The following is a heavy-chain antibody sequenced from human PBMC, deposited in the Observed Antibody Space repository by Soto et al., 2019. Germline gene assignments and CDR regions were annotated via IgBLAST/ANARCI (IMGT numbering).Heavy chain of an antibody. CDR2: IVVGSGNT. V-gene: IGHV1-58*01. J-gene: IGHJ6*02. CDR1: GFTFTSSA. CDR3: AAQPGEGFYYYYGMDV. D-gene: IGHD7-27*01. Sequence: SVKVSCKASGFTFTSSAVQWVRQARGQRPEWIGWIVVGSGNTNYAQKFQERVTITRDMSTNTAYMELSSLRSEDTAVYYCAAQPGEGFYYYYGMDVWGQGTTVTVSS.